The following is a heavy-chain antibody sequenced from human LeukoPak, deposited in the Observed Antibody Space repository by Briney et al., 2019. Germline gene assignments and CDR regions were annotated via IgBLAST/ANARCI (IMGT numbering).Heavy chain of an antibody. D-gene: IGHD3-22*01. CDR1: GGSISSDDYH. J-gene: IGHJ4*02. Sequence: PSETLSLTCTVSGGSISSDDYHWHWIRQPPGKGLEWIGYIYYSGTTYYNPSLKSRVTMSIDTSKKQFSLKLTSVTAADTAVYYCARGVTMIGDFDYWGQGTLVTVSS. CDR3: ARGVTMIGDFDY. CDR2: IYYSGTT. V-gene: IGHV4-30-4*01.